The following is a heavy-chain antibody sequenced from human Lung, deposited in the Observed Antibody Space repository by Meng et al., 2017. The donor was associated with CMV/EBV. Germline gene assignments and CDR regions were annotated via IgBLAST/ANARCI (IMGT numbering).Heavy chain of an antibody. V-gene: IGHV3-21*01. D-gene: IGHD4-23*01. CDR1: GFTFSTYS. CDR2: ISSSSSYI. J-gene: IGHJ4*02. CDR3: ARDYYGSTDNY. Sequence: GGSXRLXCAASGFTFSTYSMNWVRQAPGKGLEWVSSISSSSSYIYYAASVKGRFTISRDNAKNSLYLQMNSLRAEDTAVYYCARDYYGSTDNYWGQGTVVTVSS.